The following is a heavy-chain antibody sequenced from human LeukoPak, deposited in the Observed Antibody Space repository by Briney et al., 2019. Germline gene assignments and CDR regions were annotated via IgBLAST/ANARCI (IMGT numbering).Heavy chain of an antibody. CDR2: IGGDGIA. CDR1: GFTFTDHP. CDR3: ARAQRGYSPPDY. V-gene: IGHV3-69-1*01. D-gene: IGHD5-18*01. J-gene: IGHJ4*02. Sequence: GESLRLSCVASGFTFTDHPMNWVRQAPGKGLEWISYIGGDGIAFYADSVKGRFTASKDDARKSMYLQMNSLRVEDTAVYYCARAQRGYSPPDYWGQGTLVTVSS.